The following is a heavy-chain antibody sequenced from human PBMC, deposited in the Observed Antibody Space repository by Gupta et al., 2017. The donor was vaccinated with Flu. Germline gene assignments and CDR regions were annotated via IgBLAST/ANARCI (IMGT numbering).Heavy chain of an antibody. CDR2: MNPNSGNT. V-gene: IGHV1-8*01. Sequence: VRQATGQGLEWMGWMNPNSGNTGYAQKFQGRVTMTRNTSISTAYMELSSLKSEDTAVYYCARVYDYSNSLDYWGQGTLVTVSS. D-gene: IGHD4-4*01. J-gene: IGHJ4*02. CDR3: ARVYDYSNSLDY.